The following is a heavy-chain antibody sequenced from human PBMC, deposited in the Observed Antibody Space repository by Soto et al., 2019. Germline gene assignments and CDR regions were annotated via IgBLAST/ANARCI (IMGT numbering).Heavy chain of an antibody. CDR3: AISAIIGVVIPLDELWFDR. D-gene: IGHD3-3*01. CDR1: GYTFTSFY. CDR2: INPSGGST. Sequence: ASVKVSCKASGYTFTSFYMHWLRQAPGKGLEGMGIINPSGGSTSYAQKFQGRATMTRDTSTGTVYMELSSLRSEDTAVYYCAISAIIGVVIPLDELWFDRWGQGTQVPVSS. J-gene: IGHJ5*01. V-gene: IGHV1-46*01.